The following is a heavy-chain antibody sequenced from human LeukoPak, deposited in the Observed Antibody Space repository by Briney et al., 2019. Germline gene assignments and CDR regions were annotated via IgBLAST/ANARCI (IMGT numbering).Heavy chain of an antibody. D-gene: IGHD2-2*01. CDR3: AAGGIVVVPAANLYYYMDV. CDR1: GYIFTGYY. J-gene: IGHJ6*03. Sequence: GASVKVSCKASGYIFTGYYMHWVRQAPGQGLEWMGWINPNSGGTNYAQKFQGRVTMTRNTSISTAYMELSSLRSEDTAVYYCAAGGIVVVPAANLYYYMDVWGKGTTVTVSS. V-gene: IGHV1-2*02. CDR2: INPNSGGT.